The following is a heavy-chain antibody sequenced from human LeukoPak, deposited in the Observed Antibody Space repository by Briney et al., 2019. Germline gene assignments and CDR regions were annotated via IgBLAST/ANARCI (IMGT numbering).Heavy chain of an antibody. CDR3: ARRDCSSTSCYENFDY. D-gene: IGHD2-2*01. CDR1: GYSFISYW. J-gene: IGHJ4*02. V-gene: IGHV5-51*01. CDR2: IYPGDSDT. Sequence: GESLKISCKGSGYSFISYWIGWVRQMPGKGLEWMGIIYPGDSDTRYSPSFQGQVTISADKSISTAYLQWSSLKASDTAMYYCARRDCSSTSCYENFDYWGQGTLVTVSS.